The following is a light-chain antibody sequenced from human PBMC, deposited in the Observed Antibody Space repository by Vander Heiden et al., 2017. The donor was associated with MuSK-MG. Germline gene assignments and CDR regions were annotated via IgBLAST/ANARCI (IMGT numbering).Light chain of an antibody. CDR3: SSYTSNNTPWV. CDR1: SSDVGGYNY. V-gene: IGLV2-14*01. Sequence: QSALTQPASVSGSPGQSITISCTGTSSDVGGYNYVSWYQQHPGKAPKLMIYEVSNRPSGVSNRFSGSKSGNTASLTISGLQAEDEADYYCSSYTSNNTPWVFGGGTKL. CDR2: EVS. J-gene: IGLJ3*02.